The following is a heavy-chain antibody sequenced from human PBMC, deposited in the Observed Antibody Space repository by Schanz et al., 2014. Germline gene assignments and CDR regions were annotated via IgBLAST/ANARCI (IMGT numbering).Heavy chain of an antibody. Sequence: EVQLVESGGGLVQPGKSLRLSCAASGFTFDTYAMHWVRQAPGKGLEWVSVISWNSGTIGYADSVKGRFTISRDNAKNSLYLQMNSLRAEDTALYYCTKDKSQIAVAGLFDLWGQGTLVTVSS. CDR3: TKDKSQIAVAGLFDL. CDR1: GFTFDTYA. CDR2: ISWNSGTI. D-gene: IGHD6-19*01. J-gene: IGHJ4*02. V-gene: IGHV3-9*01.